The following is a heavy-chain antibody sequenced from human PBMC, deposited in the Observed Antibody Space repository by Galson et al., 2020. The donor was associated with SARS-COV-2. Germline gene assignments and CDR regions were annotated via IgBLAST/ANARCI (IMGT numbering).Heavy chain of an antibody. V-gene: IGHV5-51*01. J-gene: IGHJ6*01. CDR3: ARLGIAVAGKSDRGMDV. CDR1: CYSFTIHW. CDR2: IYPVVPDT. D-gene: IGHD6-19*01. Sequence: GQSLKLSCKVSCYSFTIHWIGWARQMPGICLEWTGIIYPVVPDTTYCPSFQAQVTMSVDQSIDTAYLHWRSLKHSDTAMYYCARLGIAVAGKSDRGMDVWGQGTAVTVSS.